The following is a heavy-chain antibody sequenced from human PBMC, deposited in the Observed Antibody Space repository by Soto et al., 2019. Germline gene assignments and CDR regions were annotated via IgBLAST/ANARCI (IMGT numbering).Heavy chain of an antibody. CDR1: GFTFSSYG. CDR3: SRDGDYYYYYGMDV. J-gene: IGHJ6*02. D-gene: IGHD3-3*01. CDR2: IWYDGSNK. V-gene: IGHV3-33*01. Sequence: GGSLRLSCAASGFTFSSYGMHWVRQAPGKGLEWVAVIWYDGSNKYYADSVKGRFTISRDNSKNTLYLQMNSLRAEDTAVYYCSRDGDYYYYYGMDVWGQGTTVTVSS.